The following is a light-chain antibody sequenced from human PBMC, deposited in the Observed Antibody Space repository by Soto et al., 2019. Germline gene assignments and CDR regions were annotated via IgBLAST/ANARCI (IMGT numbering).Light chain of an antibody. CDR1: QGISSY. Sequence: AIRMTQSPSSLSASTGDRDTITCRASQGISSYLALYQQKPGKAPKLLIYASSTLQSGVPSRYSGSGSVTDFTLTNSCLQSEDFATYYCQQYYSYPPFTFGPGTKVDIK. CDR3: QQYYSYPPFT. V-gene: IGKV1-8*01. J-gene: IGKJ3*01. CDR2: ASS.